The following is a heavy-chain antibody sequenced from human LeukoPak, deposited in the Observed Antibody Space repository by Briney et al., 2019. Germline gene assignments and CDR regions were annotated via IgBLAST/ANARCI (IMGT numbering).Heavy chain of an antibody. CDR2: ISGSGGST. J-gene: IGHJ4*02. CDR1: GFTFSSYA. D-gene: IGHD6-19*01. Sequence: GGSLRLSCAASGFTFSSYAMSWVRQAPGKGLEWVSAISGSGGSTYYADSVKGRFTISRDNSKSTTYLQMNSLRAEDTAVYYCASLLVAGVASVDYWGQGTLVTVSS. CDR3: ASLLVAGVASVDY. V-gene: IGHV3-23*01.